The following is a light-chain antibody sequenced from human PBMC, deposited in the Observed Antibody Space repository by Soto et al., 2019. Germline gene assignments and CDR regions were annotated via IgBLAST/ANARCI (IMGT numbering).Light chain of an antibody. Sequence: EIVMTQSPATLSVSPGERATLSCRASQSVSSNLAWYQQKPGQAPRLLIYGASTRATGIPDRFSGSGSGTDFPLTISRLEPEDFAVYYFQQYGSSPRTFGQGTKVEIK. V-gene: IGKV3-20*01. J-gene: IGKJ1*01. CDR3: QQYGSSPRT. CDR2: GAS. CDR1: QSVSSN.